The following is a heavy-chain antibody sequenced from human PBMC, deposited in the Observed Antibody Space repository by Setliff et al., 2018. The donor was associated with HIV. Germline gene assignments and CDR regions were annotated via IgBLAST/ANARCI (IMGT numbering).Heavy chain of an antibody. CDR1: GFTFSGYW. V-gene: IGHV3-48*04. CDR2: LNNDGTTI. D-gene: IGHD6-25*01. CDR3: VRDTTSGWMLTN. J-gene: IGHJ4*02. Sequence: LRLSCAASGFTFSGYWMHWVRQAPGKGLEWISYLNNDGTTIYYADSVRGRFTISRDNARDSLYLQMNSLRAEDTAVYYCVRDTTSGWMLTNWGQGTLVTVSS.